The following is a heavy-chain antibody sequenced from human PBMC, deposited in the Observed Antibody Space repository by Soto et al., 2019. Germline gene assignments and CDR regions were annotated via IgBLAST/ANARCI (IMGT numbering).Heavy chain of an antibody. CDR2: IYYSGHT. D-gene: IGHD2-8*02. CDR3: ARRTPGTGYI. CDR1: GDSVTSCTYF. J-gene: IGHJ3*02. Sequence: SETLSLTCTVSGDSVTSCTYFWTWIRQPPGKGLEWIGYIYYSGHTKYNPSLESRVTMSLHTFKNQFSLQLNSVTAADAAVYYCARRTPGTGYIWGQGTMVTVS. V-gene: IGHV4-61*01.